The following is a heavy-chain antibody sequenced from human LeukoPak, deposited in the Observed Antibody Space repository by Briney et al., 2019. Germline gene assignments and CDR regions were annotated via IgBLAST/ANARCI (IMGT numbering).Heavy chain of an antibody. CDR2: INHSGST. D-gene: IGHD1-7*01. J-gene: IGHJ4*02. V-gene: IGHV4-34*01. Sequence: SETLSLTCAVYGGSFSGYYWSWIRQPPGKGLEWIGEINHSGSTNYNPSLKSRVTISVDTSKNQFSLKLSSVTAADTAVYYCARQRTLFDYWGQGTLVTVSS. CDR1: GGSFSGYY. CDR3: ARQRTLFDY.